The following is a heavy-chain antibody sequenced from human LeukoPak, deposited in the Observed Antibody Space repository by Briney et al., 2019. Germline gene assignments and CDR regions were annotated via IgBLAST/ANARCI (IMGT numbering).Heavy chain of an antibody. Sequence: PGGSLRLSCAASGFTVSSNYMSWVRQAPGKGLEWVSVIYSGGSTYYADSVKGRFTISRDNSKNTLYLQMNSLRAEDTAVYYCARGDPIAAYYFDYWGRGTLVTVSS. V-gene: IGHV3-53*01. D-gene: IGHD6-25*01. CDR3: ARGDPIAAYYFDY. J-gene: IGHJ4*02. CDR1: GFTVSSNY. CDR2: IYSGGST.